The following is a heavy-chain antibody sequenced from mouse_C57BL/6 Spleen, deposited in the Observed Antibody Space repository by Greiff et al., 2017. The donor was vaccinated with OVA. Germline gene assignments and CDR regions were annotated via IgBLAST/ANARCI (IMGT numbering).Heavy chain of an antibody. CDR1: GYTFTSYW. CDR3: ASAVFAY. V-gene: IGHV1-50*01. CDR2: NDPSDSYT. J-gene: IGHJ3*01. Sequence: QVQLQQPGAELVKPGASVKLSCKASGYTFTSYWMQWVKQRPGQGLEWIGENDPSDSYTNYNQKFKGKATLTVDTSSSTAYMQLNSLTSEDSAVYYCASAVFAYWGQGTLVTVSA.